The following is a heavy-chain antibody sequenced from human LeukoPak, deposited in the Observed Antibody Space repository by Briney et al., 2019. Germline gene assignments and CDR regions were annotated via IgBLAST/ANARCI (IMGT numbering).Heavy chain of an antibody. CDR2: IRNDGSNY. Sequence: PGGSLRLSCAASGFSFSDYGMHWVRQAPGKGLEWVAFIRNDGSNYYHADSVKGRFTISRDNFKNTLYLQMNSLRAEDTAVYYCTCDLNRSDGLWGQGTMVTVSS. CDR3: TCDLNRSDGL. D-gene: IGHD2-8*01. V-gene: IGHV3-30*02. J-gene: IGHJ3*01. CDR1: GFSFSDYG.